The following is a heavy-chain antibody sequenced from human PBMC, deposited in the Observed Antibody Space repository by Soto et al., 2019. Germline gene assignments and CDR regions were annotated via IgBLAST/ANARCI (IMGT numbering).Heavy chain of an antibody. V-gene: IGHV3-9*01. D-gene: IGHD4-17*01. CDR2: ISWNSGSI. J-gene: IGHJ3*02. Sequence: GGSLRLSCAASGFTFDDYAMHWVRQAPGKGLEWVSGISWNSGSIGYADSVKGRFTISRDNAKNSMYLQMNSLRAEDTALYYCAKDTHDYGTPGAFDIWGQGTMVTVSS. CDR3: AKDTHDYGTPGAFDI. CDR1: GFTFDDYA.